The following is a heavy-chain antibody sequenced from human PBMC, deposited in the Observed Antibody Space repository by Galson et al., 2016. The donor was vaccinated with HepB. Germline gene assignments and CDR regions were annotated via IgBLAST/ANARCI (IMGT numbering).Heavy chain of an antibody. D-gene: IGHD3-22*01. V-gene: IGHV4-31*03. CDR1: GGSISSGGYY. CDR3: ASPDDSSGYGDASDI. J-gene: IGHJ3*02. Sequence: TLSLTCTVSGGSISSGGYYWSWIRQHPGKGLEWIGYIYDSGSTYYNPSLKSRVTISVDTSKNQFSLKLSSVTAADTAVYYCASPDDSSGYGDASDIWGQGTMVTVSS. CDR2: IYDSGST.